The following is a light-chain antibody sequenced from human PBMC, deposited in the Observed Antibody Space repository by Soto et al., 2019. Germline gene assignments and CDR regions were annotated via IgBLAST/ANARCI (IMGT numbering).Light chain of an antibody. Sequence: EIVLTQSPATLSLSPGERATLSCRASQSVDSSYFDWHQQKPGQAPRLLIYGVSSRTTGIPDRFSGSGSGTDFTLTISRLEPEDFAVYYCQQYGGSSRTFGQGTKVEI. J-gene: IGKJ1*01. CDR1: QSVDSSY. CDR3: QQYGGSSRT. CDR2: GVS. V-gene: IGKV3-20*01.